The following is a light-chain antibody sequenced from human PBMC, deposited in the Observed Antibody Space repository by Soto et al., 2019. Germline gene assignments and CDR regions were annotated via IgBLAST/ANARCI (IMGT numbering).Light chain of an antibody. Sequence: EIVMTQSPATRSVSPGERATLSCTASHYIYSNVAWFQQKPGQSPRLLIFRASSRETGIPDMFSGSGAGTEFTLTISRLEHEDVAMAYCQRYDQSLWTFGLGTKVDIK. J-gene: IGKJ1*01. V-gene: IGKV3-15*01. CDR2: RAS. CDR1: HYIYSN. CDR3: QRYDQSLWT.